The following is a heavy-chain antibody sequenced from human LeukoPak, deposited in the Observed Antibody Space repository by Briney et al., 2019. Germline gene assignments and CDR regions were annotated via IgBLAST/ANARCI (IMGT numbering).Heavy chain of an antibody. CDR2: IYYSGST. Sequence: PSETLSLTCTVSGDSINSNGYYWGWIRQPPGKGLEWIGSIYYSGSTYYNPSLKSRVIISIDTSKKQFSLKLSSVTAADTAVYYCARGPSGLLIYYFDYWGQGTLVTVSS. J-gene: IGHJ4*02. D-gene: IGHD2-21*02. CDR1: GDSINSNGYY. V-gene: IGHV4-39*01. CDR3: ARGPSGLLIYYFDY.